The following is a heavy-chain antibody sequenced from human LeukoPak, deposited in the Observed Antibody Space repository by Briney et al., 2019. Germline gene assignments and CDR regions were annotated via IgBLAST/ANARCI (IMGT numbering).Heavy chain of an antibody. D-gene: IGHD6-19*01. CDR3: AKGRSAVPDF. CDR2: MNANGGGT. V-gene: IGHV1-2*02. Sequence: GASVKVSCKASGYDFIDQYIHWVRQAPGQGLEWMGWMNANGGGTKYAQKFKDRVTLTRATSIITAYMELRSLTNGDTAVYYCAKGRSAVPDFWGQGTLVTVSS. CDR1: GYDFIDQY. J-gene: IGHJ4*02.